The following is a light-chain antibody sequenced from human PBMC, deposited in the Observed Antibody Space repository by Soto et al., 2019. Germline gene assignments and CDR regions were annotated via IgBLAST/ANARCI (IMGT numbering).Light chain of an antibody. CDR2: DAS. CDR3: QQYNNWRT. CDR1: QSVSSN. V-gene: IGKV3-15*01. J-gene: IGKJ1*01. Sequence: IGMTQSPATLSVSPGERATLSCGASQSVSSNLAWYQQKPGQAPMLLIYDASTRATGIPARFSGSGSGTEYTLTISSLQSEDFAVYYCQQYNNWRTFGQGTKVDI.